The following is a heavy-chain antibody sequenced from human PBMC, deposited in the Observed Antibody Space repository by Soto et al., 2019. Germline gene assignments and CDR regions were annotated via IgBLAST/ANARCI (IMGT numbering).Heavy chain of an antibody. CDR1: GYTFTGYY. J-gene: IGHJ4*02. CDR3: ARGRHSSSADY. V-gene: IGHV1-2*02. Sequence: ASVKVSCKASGYTFTGYYIHWVREAPGQGLEWMGWINPQTGGTSYAQKFQGRVTITADESTSTAYMELSSLRSEDTAVYYCARGRHSSSADYWGQGTLVTVSS. D-gene: IGHD6-6*01. CDR2: INPQTGGT.